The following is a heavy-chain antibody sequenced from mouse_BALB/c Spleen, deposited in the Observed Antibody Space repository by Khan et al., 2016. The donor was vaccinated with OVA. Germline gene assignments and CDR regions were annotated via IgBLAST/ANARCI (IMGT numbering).Heavy chain of an antibody. CDR2: IRLKSDDYVT. CDR3: WIVL. Sequence: EVKLEESGGGLLQPGGSMTLSCVASGFTFSNYWMNWFRQSPEKGLEWFAEIRLKSDDYVTHYAESVHGSFTIPSDDSNSSVDMQMNNLSAEYAGIYDGWIVLWGKGTTLTVSS. D-gene: IGHD2-12*01. J-gene: IGHJ2*01. CDR1: GFTFSNYW. V-gene: IGHV6-6*02.